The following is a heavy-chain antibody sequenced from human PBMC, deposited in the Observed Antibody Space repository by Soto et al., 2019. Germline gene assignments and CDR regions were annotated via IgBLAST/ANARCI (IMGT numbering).Heavy chain of an antibody. D-gene: IGHD6-19*01. CDR1: GGSISSGGYY. Sequence: PSETLSLTCTVSGGSISSGGYYWSWIRQHPGKGLEWIGYIYYSGSTYYTPSLKSRVTISVDTSKNQFSLKLSSVTAADTAVYYCAGAVAGTGALFEYWGQGTLVTVSS. CDR2: IYYSGST. V-gene: IGHV4-31*03. CDR3: AGAVAGTGALFEY. J-gene: IGHJ4*02.